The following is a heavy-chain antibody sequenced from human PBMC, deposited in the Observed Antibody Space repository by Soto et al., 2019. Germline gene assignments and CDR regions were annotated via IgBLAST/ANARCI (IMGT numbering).Heavy chain of an antibody. V-gene: IGHV1-2*04. CDR2: INPNSGGT. Sequence: GASVKVSCKASGYTFTGYYMHWVRQAPGQGLEWTGWINPNSGGTNYAQKFQGWVTMTRDTSISTAYMELSRLRSDDTAVYYCARGEGAAAGLYYYYGMDVWGQGTTVTVSS. CDR3: ARGEGAAAGLYYYYGMDV. D-gene: IGHD6-13*01. CDR1: GYTFTGYY. J-gene: IGHJ6*02.